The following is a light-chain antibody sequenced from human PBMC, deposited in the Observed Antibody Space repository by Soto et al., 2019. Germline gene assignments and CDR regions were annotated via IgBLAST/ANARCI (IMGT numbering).Light chain of an antibody. CDR2: DAS. V-gene: IGKV1-5*01. Sequence: DIQMTQSPSTLSASVGDRVTITCRASQSISSWLAWYQQKPGKAPKLLIYDASSLESGVPSRFSASGSGTEFTLTISSLQPDDFATYYCQQYNSYSEWTFGQGTKVEIK. J-gene: IGKJ1*01. CDR1: QSISSW. CDR3: QQYNSYSEWT.